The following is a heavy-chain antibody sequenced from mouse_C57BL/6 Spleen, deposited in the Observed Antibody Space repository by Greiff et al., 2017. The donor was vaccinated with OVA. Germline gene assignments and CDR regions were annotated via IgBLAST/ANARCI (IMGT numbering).Heavy chain of an antibody. J-gene: IGHJ1*03. V-gene: IGHV3-6*01. CDR2: ISYDGSN. Sequence: VQLQQSGPGLVKPSQSLSLTCSVTGYSITSGYYWNWIRQFPGNKLEWMGYISYDGSNNYNPSLKNRISITRDTSKNQFFLKLNSVTTEDTATYYCAIRYFDVWGTGTTVTVSS. CDR3: AIRYFDV. CDR1: GYSITSGYY.